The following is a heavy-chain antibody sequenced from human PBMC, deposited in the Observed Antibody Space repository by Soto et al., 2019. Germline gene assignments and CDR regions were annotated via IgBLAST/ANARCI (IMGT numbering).Heavy chain of an antibody. Sequence: ASEPHCLTNTVSCGHIGGYYGSWIRQPPGKGLEWIGYIYYSGSTNYNPSLKSRVTISVDTSKNQFSLKLSSVTAADTAVYYCARAYGDYVFDYWGQGTLVTVSS. V-gene: IGHV4-59*01. CDR2: IYYSGST. CDR1: CGHIGGYY. CDR3: ARAYGDYVFDY. J-gene: IGHJ4*02. D-gene: IGHD4-17*01.